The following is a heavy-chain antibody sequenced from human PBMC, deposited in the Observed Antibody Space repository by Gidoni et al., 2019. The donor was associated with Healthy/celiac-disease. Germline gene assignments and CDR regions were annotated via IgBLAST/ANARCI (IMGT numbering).Heavy chain of an antibody. Sequence: QVQLVQSGAEVKKPGSSVKVSCKASGGTFSSYAISWVRQAPGQGLEWMGGIIPIFGTANYAQKFQGRVTITADESTSTAYMELSSLRSEDTAVYYCARAYYDILTGYYMPTEYYYGMDVWGQGTTVTVSS. CDR2: IIPIFGTA. CDR3: ARAYYDILTGYYMPTEYYYGMDV. V-gene: IGHV1-69*01. J-gene: IGHJ6*02. CDR1: GGTFSSYA. D-gene: IGHD3-9*01.